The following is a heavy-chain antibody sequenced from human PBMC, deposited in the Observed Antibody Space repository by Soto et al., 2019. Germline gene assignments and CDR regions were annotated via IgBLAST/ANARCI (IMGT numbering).Heavy chain of an antibody. CDR2: IDWDDDK. Sequence: KSGPTLVNPTQTLTLTCTFSGFSLSTSGMCVSWIRQPPGKALEWLARIDWDDDKYYSTSLKTRLTISKDTSKNQVVLTMTNMDPVDTATYYCARIAPTPYSSGWYYGAFDIWGQGTMVTVSS. D-gene: IGHD6-19*01. CDR3: ARIAPTPYSSGWYYGAFDI. J-gene: IGHJ3*02. V-gene: IGHV2-70*11. CDR1: GFSLSTSGMC.